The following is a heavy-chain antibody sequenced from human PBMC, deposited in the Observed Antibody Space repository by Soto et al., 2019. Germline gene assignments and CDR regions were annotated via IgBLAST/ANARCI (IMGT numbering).Heavy chain of an antibody. J-gene: IGHJ4*02. CDR3: ARHRYSYGVYYFDY. V-gene: IGHV4-61*01. Sequence: NPSETLSLTCTVSGGSVSSGSYYWSWIRQPPGKGLEWIGYIYYSGSTNYNPSLKSRVTISVDTSKNQFSLKLSSVTAADTAVYYCARHRYSYGVYYFDYWGQGTLVTVSS. CDR2: IYYSGST. CDR1: GGSVSSGSYY. D-gene: IGHD5-18*01.